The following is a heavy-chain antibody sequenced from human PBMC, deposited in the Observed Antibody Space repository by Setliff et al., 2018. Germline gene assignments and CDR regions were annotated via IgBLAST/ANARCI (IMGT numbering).Heavy chain of an antibody. V-gene: IGHV3-7*01. Sequence: GGSLRLSCAASGFTFSSYWMSWVRQAPGKGLEWVANVKQNGSEKYYVDSVKGRFTISRDNAKNALYLQINSLRAEDTAVYDWARELTFWSGSLWHNGMDVWGQGTTVTVSS. CDR2: VKQNGSEK. D-gene: IGHD3-3*01. J-gene: IGHJ6*02. CDR3: ARELTFWSGSLWHNGMDV. CDR1: GFTFSSYW.